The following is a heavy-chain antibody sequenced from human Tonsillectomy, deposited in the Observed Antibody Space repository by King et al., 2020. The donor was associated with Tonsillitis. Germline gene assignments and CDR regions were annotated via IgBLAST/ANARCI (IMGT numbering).Heavy chain of an antibody. CDR3: AKDVGVAARPWYFDL. CDR2: ISWNSGSI. Sequence: EVQLVESGGGLVQPGRSLRLSCAASGFTFDDYAMHWVRQAPGKGLEWVSGISWNSGSIGYADSVKGRFTISRDNAKNSLYLQMNSLRAEDTALYYCAKDVGVAARPWYFDLWGRGTLVTVSS. J-gene: IGHJ2*01. CDR1: GFTFDDYA. D-gene: IGHD6-6*01. V-gene: IGHV3-9*01.